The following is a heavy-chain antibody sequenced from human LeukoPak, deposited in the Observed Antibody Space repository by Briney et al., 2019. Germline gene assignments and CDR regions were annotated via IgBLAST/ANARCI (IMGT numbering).Heavy chain of an antibody. CDR3: ATEMAAMVD. CDR2: IDTDGSSD. CDR1: GFTFSSYW. D-gene: IGHD5-24*01. J-gene: IGHJ4*02. Sequence: GGSLRLSCAASGFTFSSYWMHWVRQAPGKGLVWVSRIDTDGSSDTSAASVKGRFTISRENAKNTLYLQMNSLRAEDTAVYYCATEMAAMVDWGQGSPVTVSS. V-gene: IGHV3-74*01.